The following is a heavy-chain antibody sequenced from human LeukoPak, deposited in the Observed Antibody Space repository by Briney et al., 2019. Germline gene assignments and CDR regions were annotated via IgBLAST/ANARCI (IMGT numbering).Heavy chain of an antibody. CDR2: VSSSGNTM. V-gene: IGHV3-48*03. D-gene: IGHD2-21*02. CDR3: AKVRCGGDCYLEY. Sequence: QPGGSLRLSCAASGFTFKSYEVNWVRQAPGKGLEWVSYVSSSGNTMYYADSVRGRFTISRDNAKNSLYLQMNTLRAEDTAIYYCAKVRCGGDCYLEYWGQGTLVTVSS. J-gene: IGHJ4*02. CDR1: GFTFKSYE.